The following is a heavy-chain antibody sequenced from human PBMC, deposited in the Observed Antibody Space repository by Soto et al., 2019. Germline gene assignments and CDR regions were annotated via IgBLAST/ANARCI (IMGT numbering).Heavy chain of an antibody. CDR1: GFTFSNAW. V-gene: IGHV3-15*01. Sequence: GGSLRLSCAASGFTFSNAWMSWVRQAPGKGLEWVGRIKSKTDGGTTDYAAPVKGRFTISRDDSKNTLYLQMNSLKTEDTAVYYCTTDSMGAEYFQHWGQGTLVTVSS. J-gene: IGHJ1*01. CDR2: IKSKTDGGTT. CDR3: TTDSMGAEYFQH.